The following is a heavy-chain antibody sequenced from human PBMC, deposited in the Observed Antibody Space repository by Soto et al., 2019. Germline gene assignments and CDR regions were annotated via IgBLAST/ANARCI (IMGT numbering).Heavy chain of an antibody. D-gene: IGHD2-21*01. V-gene: IGHV4-4*02. CDR1: GDSISSSHW. J-gene: IGHJ4*01. Sequence: QVYLQQSGPALVKPSGTLFLTCTVSGDSISSSHWWTWVRQSPGKGLEWIGEVYHSGISTYNPSPQGRGSTTGKQSNQPIPLTFSWVAGAGMAVFLCAAPPPRIVVKVLPIPMWGPGTLVSVSS. CDR3: AAPPPRIVVKVLPIPM. CDR2: VYHSGIS.